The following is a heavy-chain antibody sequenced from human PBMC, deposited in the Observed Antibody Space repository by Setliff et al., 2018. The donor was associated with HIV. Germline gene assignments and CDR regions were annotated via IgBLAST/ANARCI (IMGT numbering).Heavy chain of an antibody. D-gene: IGHD3-3*01. CDR3: ARPLSTSYNFWGDALAI. Sequence: PSETLSLTCAVYGGSFSGYYWSWIRQPPGKGLEWIGEINHSGSTSYNPSLKSRVTISVDTSKNQFSLKLTSVTAADTAVYYCARPLSTSYNFWGDALAIWGQGTMVTVSS. J-gene: IGHJ3*02. CDR2: INHSGST. V-gene: IGHV4-34*01. CDR1: GGSFSGYY.